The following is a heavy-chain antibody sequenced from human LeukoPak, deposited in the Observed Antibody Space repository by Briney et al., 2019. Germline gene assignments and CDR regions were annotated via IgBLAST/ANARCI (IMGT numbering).Heavy chain of an antibody. CDR2: IYTSGST. V-gene: IGHV4-61*02. CDR3: ARETSQKGAHYMDV. Sequence: SETLSLTCTVSGGSISSGSYYWSWIRQPAGKGLEWIGRIYTSGSTNYNPSLKSRVTISVDTSKNQFSLKLSSVTAADTAVYYCARETSQKGAHYMDVWGKGTTITISS. J-gene: IGHJ6*03. CDR1: GGSISSGSYY. D-gene: IGHD4/OR15-4a*01.